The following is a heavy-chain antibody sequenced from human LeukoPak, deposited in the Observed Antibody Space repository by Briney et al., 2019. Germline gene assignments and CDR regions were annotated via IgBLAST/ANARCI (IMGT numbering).Heavy chain of an antibody. CDR1: GGSISSYY. J-gene: IGHJ4*02. CDR2: IYTSGST. Sequence: PPETLSLTCTVPGGSISSYYWSWSWQPPRKGLEWVGSIYTSGSTHYNTSLKSRVTISVDTSKNQFSLTLSSVTAADTPVYYCARESSLLRQLDYWGQGTLVTVSS. D-gene: IGHD5/OR15-5a*01. CDR3: ARESSLLRQLDY. V-gene: IGHV4-4*07.